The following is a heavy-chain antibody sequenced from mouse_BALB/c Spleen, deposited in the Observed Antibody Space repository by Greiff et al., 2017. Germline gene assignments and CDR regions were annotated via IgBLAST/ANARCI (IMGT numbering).Heavy chain of an antibody. V-gene: IGHV3-6*02. J-gene: IGHJ4*01. D-gene: IGHD2-4*01. CDR2: ISYDGSN. CDR3: AREGDYDGDYAMDY. CDR1: GYSITSGYY. Sequence: EVQLVESGPGLVKPSQSLSLTCSVTGYSITSGYYWNWIRQFPGNKLEWMGYISYDGSNNYNPSLKNRISITRDTSKNQFFLKLNSVTTEDTATYYCAREGDYDGDYAMDYWGQGTSVTVSS.